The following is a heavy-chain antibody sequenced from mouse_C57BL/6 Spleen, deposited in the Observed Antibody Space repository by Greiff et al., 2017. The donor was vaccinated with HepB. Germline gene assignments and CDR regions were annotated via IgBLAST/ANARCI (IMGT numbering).Heavy chain of an antibody. J-gene: IGHJ4*01. V-gene: IGHV1-7*01. CDR1: GYTFTSYW. CDR3: ARCDGNKGAMDY. D-gene: IGHD2-1*01. CDR2: INPSSGYT. Sequence: QVQLKESGAELAKPGASVKLSCKASGYTFTSYWMHWVKQRPGQGLEWIGYINPSSGYTKYNQKFKDKATLTEDKSSSTAYMQLSSLTYEDSAVYYCARCDGNKGAMDYWGQGTSVTVSS.